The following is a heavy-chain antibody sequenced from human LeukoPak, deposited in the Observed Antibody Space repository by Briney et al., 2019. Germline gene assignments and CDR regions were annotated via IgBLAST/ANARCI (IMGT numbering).Heavy chain of an antibody. CDR1: GGTFSSYA. Sequence: SVKVSCKASGGTFSSYAISWVRQAPGQGLEWMGGIIPIFGTANYAQKFQGRVTITTDESTSTAYMELSSLRSEDTAVYYCARGSTVTPRYYYYMDVWGKGTTVTVSS. J-gene: IGHJ6*03. CDR3: ARGSTVTPRYYYYMDV. CDR2: IIPIFGTA. V-gene: IGHV1-69*05. D-gene: IGHD4-11*01.